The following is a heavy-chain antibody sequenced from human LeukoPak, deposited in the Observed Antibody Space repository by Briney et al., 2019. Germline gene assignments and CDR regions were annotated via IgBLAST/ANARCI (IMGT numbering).Heavy chain of an antibody. CDR1: GFTFSSCA. J-gene: IGHJ4*02. CDR2: ISATGGTT. CDR3: AKDFGGQGNFDY. V-gene: IGHV3-23*01. D-gene: IGHD4-23*01. Sequence: GGSLRLSCAASGFTFSSCAMSWVRQAPGKGLEWVSYISATGGTTYYIDSVKGRFTISRDNSKNTVYLQMNSLRAEDTAVYYCAKDFGGQGNFDYWGQGTLVTVSS.